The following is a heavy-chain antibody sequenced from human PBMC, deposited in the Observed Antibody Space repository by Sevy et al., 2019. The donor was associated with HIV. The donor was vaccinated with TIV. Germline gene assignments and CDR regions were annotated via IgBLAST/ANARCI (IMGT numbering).Heavy chain of an antibody. J-gene: IGHJ4*02. CDR1: GGTFKSSG. Sequence: ASVKVSCKASGGTFKSSGISWVRQAPGQGLEWMGGIIPILNLVNYDQKFQGRVTITADESTNTAYMELSSLRSEDTAVYYCVRVGGNGWYYFDYWGQETLVTVSS. D-gene: IGHD6-19*01. CDR2: IIPILNLV. V-gene: IGHV1-69*13. CDR3: VRVGGNGWYYFDY.